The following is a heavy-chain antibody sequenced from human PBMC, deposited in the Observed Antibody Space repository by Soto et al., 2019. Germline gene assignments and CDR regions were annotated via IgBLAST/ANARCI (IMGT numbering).Heavy chain of an antibody. V-gene: IGHV1-18*01. CDR1: GYTFTSYG. D-gene: IGHD1-26*01. CDR2: ISAYNGNA. Sequence: ASVKVSCKASGYTFTSYGISWVRQAPGQGLEWMGWISAYNGNANYAQKLQGRVTMTTDTSTSTAYMELRSLRSDDTAVYYCARDLRGARRGWVNHYYYGMDVWGQGTTVTVSS. J-gene: IGHJ6*02. CDR3: ARDLRGARRGWVNHYYYGMDV.